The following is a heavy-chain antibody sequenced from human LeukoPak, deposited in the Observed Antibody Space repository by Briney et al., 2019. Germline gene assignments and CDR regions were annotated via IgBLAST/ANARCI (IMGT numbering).Heavy chain of an antibody. CDR1: GGTFSSYA. Sequence: GSSVKVSCKASGGTFSSYAISWVRQAPGQGLEWMGGIIPIFGTANYAQKFQGRVTITADESTSTAYMELSSLRSEDTAVYYCARVVTARRPPGEFGYWGQGTLVTVSS. CDR3: ARVVTARRPPGEFGY. CDR2: IIPIFGTA. D-gene: IGHD6-6*01. V-gene: IGHV1-69*01. J-gene: IGHJ4*02.